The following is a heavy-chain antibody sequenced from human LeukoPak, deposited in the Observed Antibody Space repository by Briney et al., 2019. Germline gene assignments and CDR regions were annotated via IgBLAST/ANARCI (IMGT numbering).Heavy chain of an antibody. J-gene: IGHJ4*02. CDR3: ARGPAARHLDY. V-gene: IGHV3-74*01. CDR2: INTDGSST. D-gene: IGHD6-6*01. Sequence: GGSLRLSCAASGFTFSSYWMHWVRQAPGKGLVWVSRINTDGSSTSYADSVKGRFTISRDNAKNTLYLQMNSLRAEDTAVYYCARGPAARHLDYWGQGTLVTVSS. CDR1: GFTFSSYW.